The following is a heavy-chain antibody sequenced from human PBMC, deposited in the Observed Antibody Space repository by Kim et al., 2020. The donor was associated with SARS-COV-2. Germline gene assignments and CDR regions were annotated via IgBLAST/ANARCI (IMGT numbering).Heavy chain of an antibody. Sequence: ASVKVSCKASGYTFTSYYMHWVRQAPGQGLEWMGIINPSGGSTSYAQKFQGRVTMTRDTSTSTVYMELSSLRSEDTAVYYCARDPTMVRGVIITPFDYWGQGTLVTVSS. J-gene: IGHJ4*02. V-gene: IGHV1-46*01. CDR2: INPSGGST. D-gene: IGHD3-10*01. CDR1: GYTFTSYY. CDR3: ARDPTMVRGVIITPFDY.